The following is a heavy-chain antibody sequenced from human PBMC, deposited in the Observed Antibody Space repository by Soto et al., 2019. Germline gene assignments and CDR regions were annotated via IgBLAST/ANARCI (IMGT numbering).Heavy chain of an antibody. CDR2: IKQDGSEK. V-gene: IGHV3-7*01. CDR3: ARDSRYNWNDYYFDY. J-gene: IGHJ4*02. D-gene: IGHD1-1*01. CDR1: GFTFSSYW. Sequence: GGSLRLSCAASGFTFSSYWMSWVRQAPGKGLEWVANIKQDGSEKYYVDSVKGRFTISRDNAKNSLYLQMNSLRAEDTAVYYCARDSRYNWNDYYFDYWGQGTLVTVSS.